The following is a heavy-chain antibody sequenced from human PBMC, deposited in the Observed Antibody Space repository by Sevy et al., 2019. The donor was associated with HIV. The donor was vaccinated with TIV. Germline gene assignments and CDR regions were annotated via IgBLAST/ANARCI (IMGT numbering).Heavy chain of an antibody. V-gene: IGHV3-30*04. D-gene: IGHD2-21*02. Sequence: GGSLRLSCAASGFTFSDYDMHWVRQAPGKGLEWVAVMSHDGNYKNHADSVKVRFTISRDNFKNTLYLQMNSLRVEDTAVYFCARLFSCGGDCYYLDYWGQGAPVTVPS. CDR3: ARLFSCGGDCYYLDY. J-gene: IGHJ4*02. CDR2: MSHDGNYK. CDR1: GFTFSDYD.